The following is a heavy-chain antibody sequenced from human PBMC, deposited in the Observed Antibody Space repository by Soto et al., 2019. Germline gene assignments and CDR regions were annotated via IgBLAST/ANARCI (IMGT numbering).Heavy chain of an antibody. CDR2: IIPIFGTP. Sequence: QVQLVQSGAEVKKPGSSVMVSCKASGGTFTSYAISWVRQAPGQGLDWMGGIIPIFGTPNYAQKFQGRVTITADKSTSTVYMDLYSRRSEDTAVYYCAAELLLGELGYYGMDVWGQGTTVTVSS. CDR1: GGTFTSYA. J-gene: IGHJ6*02. V-gene: IGHV1-69*06. CDR3: AAELLLGELGYYGMDV. D-gene: IGHD3-16*01.